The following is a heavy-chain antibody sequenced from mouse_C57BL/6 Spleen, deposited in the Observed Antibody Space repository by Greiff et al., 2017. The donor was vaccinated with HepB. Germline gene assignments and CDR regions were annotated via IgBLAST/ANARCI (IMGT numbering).Heavy chain of an antibody. V-gene: IGHV2-5*01. CDR1: GFSLTSYG. CDR3: AILYYYCSSYDYAMDY. Sequence: QVQLKESGPGLVQPSQSLSITCTVSGFSLTSYGVHWVRQSPGKGLEWLGVIWRGGSTDYNAAFMSRLSITKDNSKSQVFFKMNSLQADDTAIYYCAILYYYCSSYDYAMDYWGQGTSVTVSS. J-gene: IGHJ4*01. D-gene: IGHD1-1*01. CDR2: IWRGGST.